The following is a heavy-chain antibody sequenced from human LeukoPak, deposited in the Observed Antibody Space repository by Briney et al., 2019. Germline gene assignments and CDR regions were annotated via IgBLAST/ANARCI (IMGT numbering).Heavy chain of an antibody. CDR1: GGPVSSYF. D-gene: IGHD1-26*01. CDR2: FFASDTA. Sequence: SETLSLTCTVSGGPVSSYFWSWIRQPPGKGLEWIGFFFASDTAKYNPSLNNRVTISADTSRDQLSLRLTSVTAADTAVYYCARPAHSGSYLAPYAFDIWGQGTMVTVSS. J-gene: IGHJ3*02. V-gene: IGHV4-59*08. CDR3: ARPAHSGSYLAPYAFDI.